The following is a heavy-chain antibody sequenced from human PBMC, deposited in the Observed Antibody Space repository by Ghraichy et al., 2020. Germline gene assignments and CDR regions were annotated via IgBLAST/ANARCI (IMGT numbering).Heavy chain of an antibody. V-gene: IGHV4-39*01. J-gene: IGHJ6*02. CDR2: VYSGGNT. CDR1: GGSISSSGDY. Sequence: SETLSLTCTVSGGSISSSGDYWGWFRQPPGKGPEWIGSVYSGGNTYYDPSLSSRVTISVDTSKNQFSLKLTSVTAADTAVYHCARRFHSASSGSPVWGQGTSVTVSS. D-gene: IGHD3-10*01. CDR3: ARRFHSASSGSPV.